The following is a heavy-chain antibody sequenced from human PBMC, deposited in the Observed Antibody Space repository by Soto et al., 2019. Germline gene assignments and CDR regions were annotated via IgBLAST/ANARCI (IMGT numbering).Heavy chain of an antibody. V-gene: IGHV4-31*03. CDR3: ARDSRDGYNYAFDI. CDR2: IYYSGST. Sequence: QVQLQESGPGLVKPSQTLSLTCTVSGGSISSGGYYWSWIRQHPGKGLEWIGYIYYSGSTYYNPSLKSRVTKAGDTSKNQFSLKLSSVTAADTAVYYCARDSRDGYNYAFDIWGQGTMVTVSS. D-gene: IGHD5-12*01. J-gene: IGHJ3*02. CDR1: GGSISSGGYY.